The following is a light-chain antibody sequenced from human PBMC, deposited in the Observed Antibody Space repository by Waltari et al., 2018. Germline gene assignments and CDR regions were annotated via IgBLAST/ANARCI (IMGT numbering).Light chain of an antibody. CDR3: QQYGSSPRT. Sequence: DIVLTQSTGTLSLSPGERAHLSCRASQSVSSSYLAWYQQKPGQAPRLLIYGASSRATGIPDRFSGSGSGTEFSLTISRLEPEDFAVYYCQQYGSSPRTFGPGTKVDIK. CDR1: QSVSSSY. CDR2: GAS. V-gene: IGKV3-20*01. J-gene: IGKJ3*01.